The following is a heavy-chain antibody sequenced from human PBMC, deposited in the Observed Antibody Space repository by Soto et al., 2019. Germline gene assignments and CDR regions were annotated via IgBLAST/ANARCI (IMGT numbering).Heavy chain of an antibody. CDR2: IYYSGST. D-gene: IGHD3-3*01. Sequence: PSETLSLTCTVSGGSISSSSYYWGWIRQPPGKGLEWIGSIYYSGSTYYNPSLKSRVTISVDTSKNQFSLKLSSVTAADTAVYYCARRLYDFWSGYFHTPFDYWGQGTLLTVSS. CDR3: ARRLYDFWSGYFHTPFDY. CDR1: GGSISSSSYY. V-gene: IGHV4-39*01. J-gene: IGHJ4*02.